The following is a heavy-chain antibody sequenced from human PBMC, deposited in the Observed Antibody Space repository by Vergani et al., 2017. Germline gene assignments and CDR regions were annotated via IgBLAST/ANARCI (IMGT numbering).Heavy chain of an antibody. CDR3: ARLYYYGSGSYYNRPYYFDY. D-gene: IGHD3-10*01. CDR1: GGSISRGDYY. J-gene: IGHJ4*02. Sequence: QVQLQESGPGLVKPSQTLSLTCTVSGGSISRGDYYWSWIRQPPGKGLEWIGSIYYSGSTYYNPSLQSRVTISVDTSKNQFSLKLSSVTAADPAVYYCARLYYYGSGSYYNRPYYFDYWGQGTLVTVSS. CDR2: IYYSGST. V-gene: IGHV4-30-4*08.